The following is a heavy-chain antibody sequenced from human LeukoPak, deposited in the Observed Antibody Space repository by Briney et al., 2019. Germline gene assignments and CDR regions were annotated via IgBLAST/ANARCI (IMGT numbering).Heavy chain of an antibody. Sequence: GESLQISCKGSGYSFTSYWIGWVRPMPGKGLEWMGIIYPGDSDTRYSSSFQGQVTISADKSISTAYLQWSSLKASDTAMYYCARQVRSYYDYYYMDVWGKGTTVTVSS. J-gene: IGHJ6*03. CDR3: ARQVRSYYDYYYMDV. CDR2: IYPGDSDT. D-gene: IGHD1-26*01. V-gene: IGHV5-51*01. CDR1: GYSFTSYW.